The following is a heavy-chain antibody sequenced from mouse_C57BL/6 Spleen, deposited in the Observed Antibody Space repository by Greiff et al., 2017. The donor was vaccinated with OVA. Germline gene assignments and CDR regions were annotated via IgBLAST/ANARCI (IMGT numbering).Heavy chain of an antibody. J-gene: IGHJ3*01. D-gene: IGHD6-1*01. V-gene: IGHV3-6*01. CDR1: GYSITSGYY. CDR3: ALLPGSF. Sequence: VQLQQSGPGLVKPSQSLSLTCSVTGYSITSGYYWNWIRQFPGNKLEWMGYISYDGSNNYNPSLKNRISITRDTSKNQFFLKLNSVTTEDTATYYCALLPGSFWGQGTLVTVSA. CDR2: ISYDGSN.